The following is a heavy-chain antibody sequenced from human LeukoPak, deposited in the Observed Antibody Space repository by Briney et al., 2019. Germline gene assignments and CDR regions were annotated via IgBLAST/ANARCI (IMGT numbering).Heavy chain of an antibody. CDR1: GFTFSSYA. D-gene: IGHD3-3*01. CDR3: AKVLNYDFWSGYYTSQAFDI. J-gene: IGHJ3*02. V-gene: IGHV3-23*01. Sequence: GGSLRLSCAASGFTFSSYAMSWVRQAPGKGLEWVSAISGSGGSTYYADSVKGRFTISRDNSKNTLYLQMNSQRAEDTAVYYCAKVLNYDFWSGYYTSQAFDIWGQGTMVTVSS. CDR2: ISGSGGST.